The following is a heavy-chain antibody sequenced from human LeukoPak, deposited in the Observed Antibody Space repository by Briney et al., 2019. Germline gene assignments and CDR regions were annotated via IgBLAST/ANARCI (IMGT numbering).Heavy chain of an antibody. V-gene: IGHV3-53*01. J-gene: IGHJ3*02. CDR2: IYSGGDT. CDR1: GFTDSDTY. Sequence: GGSLRLSCAASGFTDSDTYMTWVRQAPGKGLEWVSVIYSGGDTYYVDSVKGRFTISRDNAKNTLYVQMNSLTGEDTAVYYCARGVRAGRAFDIWGQGTMVTVSS. CDR3: ARGVRAGRAFDI. D-gene: IGHD1-26*01.